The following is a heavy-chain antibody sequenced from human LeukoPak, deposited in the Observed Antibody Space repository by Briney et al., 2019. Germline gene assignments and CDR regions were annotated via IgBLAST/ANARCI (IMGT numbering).Heavy chain of an antibody. D-gene: IGHD3-22*01. CDR2: INHSGST. CDR1: GGSFSGYY. CDR3: ARGRMIVNH. J-gene: IGHJ5*02. Sequence: NASETLSLTCAVYGGSFSGYYWSWIRQPPGKGLEWIGEINHSGSTNYNPSLKSRVTISVDTSKNQFSLKLSSVTAADTAVYYRARGRMIVNHWGQGTLVTVSS. V-gene: IGHV4-34*01.